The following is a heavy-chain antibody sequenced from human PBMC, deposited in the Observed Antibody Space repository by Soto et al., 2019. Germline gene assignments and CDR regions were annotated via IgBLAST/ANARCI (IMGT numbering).Heavy chain of an antibody. V-gene: IGHV3-73*01. CDR1: GFTFSGSA. J-gene: IGHJ6*02. CDR2: IRSKANSYAT. Sequence: GGSLRLSCAASGFTFSGSAMHWVRQASGKGLEWVGRIRSKANSYATAYAASVKGRFTISRDDSKNTAYLQMNSLKTEDTAVYYCTSNVFLEWLVSPYYYGMVVWGQGTTVTVSS. CDR3: TSNVFLEWLVSPYYYGMVV. D-gene: IGHD3-3*01.